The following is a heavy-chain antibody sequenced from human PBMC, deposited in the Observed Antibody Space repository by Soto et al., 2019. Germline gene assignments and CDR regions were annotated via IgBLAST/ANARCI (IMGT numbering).Heavy chain of an antibody. CDR2: IYYSGST. CDR1: GGSISSSSYY. D-gene: IGHD2-15*01. CDR3: ARVYCSGGSCYHLDY. Sequence: SETLSLTCTVSGGSISSSSYYWGWIRQPPGKGLEWIGSIYYSGSTSYADSVKGRFTISRDNAKNTLYLQMNSLRAEDTAVYYCARVYCSGGSCYHLDYWGQGTLVTVSS. J-gene: IGHJ4*02. V-gene: IGHV4-39*01.